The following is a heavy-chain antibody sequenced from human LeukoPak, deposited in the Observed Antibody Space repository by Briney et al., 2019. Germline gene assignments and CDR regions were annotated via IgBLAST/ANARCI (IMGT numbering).Heavy chain of an antibody. V-gene: IGHV3-66*03. J-gene: IGHJ4*02. D-gene: IGHD3-22*01. CDR3: AKGGYKYDSSGHNYFDS. Sequence: GGSLRLSCAASGFTVSSNYMTWVRQAPGKGLEWVSVIHKSAITYYADTVKGRFTISRDNSKNTLFLQMNSLRAEDTAVYYCAKGGYKYDSSGHNYFDSWGQGTLVTVSS. CDR2: IHKSAIT. CDR1: GFTVSSNY.